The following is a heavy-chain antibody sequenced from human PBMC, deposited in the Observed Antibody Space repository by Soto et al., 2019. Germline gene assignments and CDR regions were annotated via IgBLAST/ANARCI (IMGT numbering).Heavy chain of an antibody. Sequence: QVQLVESGGGLVRPGGSLRLSCAASGFTFSVYYMSWIRQAPGKGLEWVSHISGSGKTIYYADSVKGRFSISRDNAEKSLYLQMNSLRGEDTAVYYCARDGGRGWDLDKWGQGTLVTVSS. V-gene: IGHV3-11*01. CDR1: GFTFSVYY. CDR2: ISGSGKTI. J-gene: IGHJ4*02. CDR3: ARDGGRGWDLDK. D-gene: IGHD6-19*01.